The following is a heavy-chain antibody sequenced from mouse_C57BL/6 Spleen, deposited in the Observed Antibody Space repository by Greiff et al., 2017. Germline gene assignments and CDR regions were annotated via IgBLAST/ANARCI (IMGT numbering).Heavy chain of an antibody. D-gene: IGHD2-2*01. Sequence: VQLQQSGPELVKPGASVKMSCKASGYTFTDYNMHWVKQSHGKSLEWIGYINPNNGGTSYNQKFKGKATLTVNKSSSTAYMELRSLTSEDSAVYYCAPMVTTKPFDYWGQGTTLTVSS. CDR3: APMVTTKPFDY. V-gene: IGHV1-22*01. J-gene: IGHJ2*01. CDR1: GYTFTDYN. CDR2: INPNNGGT.